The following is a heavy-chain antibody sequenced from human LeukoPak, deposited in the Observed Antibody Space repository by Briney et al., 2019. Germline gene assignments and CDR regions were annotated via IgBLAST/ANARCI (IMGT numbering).Heavy chain of an antibody. Sequence: GGSLRLSCAASGFTFSSYEMNWVRQAPGKGLEWVSYISSSGSTIYYADSVKGRFTISRDNAKNSLYLQMNSLRAEDTALYYCVKSHGAGRYYPLGYWGQGTLLTVSS. CDR2: ISSSGSTI. D-gene: IGHD3-10*01. CDR3: VKSHGAGRYYPLGY. V-gene: IGHV3-48*03. J-gene: IGHJ4*02. CDR1: GFTFSSYE.